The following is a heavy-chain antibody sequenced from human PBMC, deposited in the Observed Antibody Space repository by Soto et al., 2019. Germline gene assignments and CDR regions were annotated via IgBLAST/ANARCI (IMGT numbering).Heavy chain of an antibody. V-gene: IGHV3-33*01. CDR2: IWGDGSTE. CDR3: ARSGTCLVHNCDLRAPFDY. J-gene: IGHJ4*02. Sequence: GVSLRLSCTASGFTFSSVAIHRVRQAPCKGLEWVAAIWGDGSTEKYADSVKGRFSISRDNSRYTLYLQMNSLRADDMAVYYCARSGTCLVHNCDLRAPFDYCGQGTLVTVYS. D-gene: IGHD1-1*01. CDR1: GFTFSSVA.